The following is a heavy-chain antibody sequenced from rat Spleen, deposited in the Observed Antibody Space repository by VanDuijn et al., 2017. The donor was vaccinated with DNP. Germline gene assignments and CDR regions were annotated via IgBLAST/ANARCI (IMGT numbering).Heavy chain of an antibody. D-gene: IGHD1-12*02. Sequence: EVQLVESGGDLVQPGRSLKLSCVGSGFTFSYYWMTWIRQVPGKGLEWIASITSGAGTTSYADSVKGRFTVSRDDSRNTLYLQMNSLGSEDTATYYCTRVGDLHDGGDGDALDAWGQGTSVTVSS. CDR3: TRVGDLHDGGDGDALDA. CDR1: GFTFSYYW. CDR2: ITSGAGTT. J-gene: IGHJ4*01. V-gene: IGHV5-31*01.